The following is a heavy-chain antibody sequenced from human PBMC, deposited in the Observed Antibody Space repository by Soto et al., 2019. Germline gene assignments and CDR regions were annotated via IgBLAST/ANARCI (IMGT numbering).Heavy chain of an antibody. CDR2: IYYSGST. J-gene: IGHJ6*03. CDR1: GGSISSYY. Sequence: QVQLQESGPGLVKPSETLSLTCTVSGGSISSYYWSWIRQPPGKGLEWIGYIYYSGSTNYNPSLKSRVTISVDTSKNQFSLKLSSATAADTAVYYCARLAQYQLPPYYYYYMDVWGKGTTVTVSS. D-gene: IGHD2-2*01. CDR3: ARLAQYQLPPYYYYYMDV. V-gene: IGHV4-59*08.